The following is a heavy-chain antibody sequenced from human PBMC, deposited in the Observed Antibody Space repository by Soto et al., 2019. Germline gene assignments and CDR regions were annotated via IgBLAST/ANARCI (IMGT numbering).Heavy chain of an antibody. CDR1: GGSISSGGYY. CDR3: ARVNYDSRGNWFDP. CDR2: IYYSGST. V-gene: IGHV4-31*03. Sequence: QAQLQESGPGLVKPSQTLSLTCTVSGGSISSGGYYWSWIRQHPGKGLEWIGYIYYSGSTYNNPSLKSRVTISIDTSNNQCSLKLSSVTAADTAVYYCARVNYDSRGNWFDPWGQGTLVSVSS. J-gene: IGHJ5*02. D-gene: IGHD3-22*01.